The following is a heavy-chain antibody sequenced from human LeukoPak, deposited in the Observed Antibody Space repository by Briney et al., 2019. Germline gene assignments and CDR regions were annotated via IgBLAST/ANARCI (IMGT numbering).Heavy chain of an antibody. D-gene: IGHD3-10*01. CDR3: ASEYGSGSYSPSFGY. V-gene: IGHV1-69*13. CDR1: GGTFSSYA. CDR2: IIPIFGPA. Sequence: SVKVSCKASGGTFSSYAISWVRQAPGQGLEWMGGIIPIFGPANYAQKFQGRVTITADESTSTAYMELSSLRSEDTAVYYCASEYGSGSYSPSFGYWGQGTLVTVSS. J-gene: IGHJ4*02.